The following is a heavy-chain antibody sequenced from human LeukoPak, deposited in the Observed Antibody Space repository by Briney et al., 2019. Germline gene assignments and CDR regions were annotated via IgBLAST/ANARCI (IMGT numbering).Heavy chain of an antibody. Sequence: GGSLRLSCVPPGFTFRNYWISGVPQAPGKGREWGANIKQDGSEKYYVDSVKGRFTISRDNAKKSLYLQMNSLRAEDTAVYYCARDDYNWNVDAFHIWGQGTMVTVSS. D-gene: IGHD1-20*01. CDR3: ARDDYNWNVDAFHI. V-gene: IGHV3-7*01. CDR1: GFTFRNYW. J-gene: IGHJ3*02. CDR2: IKQDGSEK.